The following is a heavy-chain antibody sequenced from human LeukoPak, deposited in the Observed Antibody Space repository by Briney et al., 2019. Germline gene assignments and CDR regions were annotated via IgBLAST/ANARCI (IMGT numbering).Heavy chain of an antibody. CDR1: GFTFSSYS. CDR3: ARAPRYDSSGYYAY. CDR2: ISSSSSYI. D-gene: IGHD3-22*01. Sequence: GGSLRLSCAASGFTFSSYSMNWVRQAPGKGLEWVSSISSSSSYIYYADSVKGRFTISRDNAKNSLYLQMNSLRAEDTGVYYCARAPRYDSSGYYAYWGQGTLVTVSS. J-gene: IGHJ4*02. V-gene: IGHV3-21*04.